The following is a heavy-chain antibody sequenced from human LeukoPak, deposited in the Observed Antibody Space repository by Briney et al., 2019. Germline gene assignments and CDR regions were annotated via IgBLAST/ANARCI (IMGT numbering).Heavy chain of an antibody. CDR2: IKTNGST. CDR1: GGSISSYY. J-gene: IGHJ3*02. Sequence: SETLSLTCTVSGGSISSYYWSWIRQPAGKGLEWIGRIKTNGSTNYNPSLKSRVTMSVDTSKNQFSLKLSSVTAADTAVYYCARAIRLGELSDAFDIWGQGTMVTVSS. CDR3: ARAIRLGELSDAFDI. V-gene: IGHV4-4*07. D-gene: IGHD3-16*02.